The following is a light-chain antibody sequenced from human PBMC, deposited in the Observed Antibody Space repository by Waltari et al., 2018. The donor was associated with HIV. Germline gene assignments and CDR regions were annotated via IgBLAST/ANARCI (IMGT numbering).Light chain of an antibody. V-gene: IGKV3-20*01. CDR1: QNINNNY. Sequence: EIVLTQSPDTLSLSPGAGATLSCRASQNINNNYLAWYQQKPGQAPRLLIYASSLRATAIPDRFSGSGSGTDFTLTITRLDPEDFAVYYCQQYGTSPLTFGGGARVEIK. J-gene: IGKJ4*01. CDR2: ASS. CDR3: QQYGTSPLT.